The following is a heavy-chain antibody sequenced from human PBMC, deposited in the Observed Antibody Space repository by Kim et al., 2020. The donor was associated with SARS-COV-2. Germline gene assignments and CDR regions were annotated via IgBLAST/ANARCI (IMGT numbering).Heavy chain of an antibody. CDR2: ITKNSSTI. V-gene: IGHV3-48*02. Sequence: GGSLRLSCATSGFTFSAYDMNWVRLPPGKGLEWLSFITKNSSTIHYADSVKGRFTISRANAKNSLYLQMNSLRDADTALYYCVIDRWGGSFDIWCQGTMV. CDR1: GFTFSAYD. J-gene: IGHJ3*02. CDR3: VIDRWGGSFDI. D-gene: IGHD3-16*01.